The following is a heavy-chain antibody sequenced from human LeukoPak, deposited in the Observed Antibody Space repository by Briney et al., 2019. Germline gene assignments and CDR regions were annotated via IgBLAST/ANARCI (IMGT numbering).Heavy chain of an antibody. J-gene: IGHJ5*02. V-gene: IGHV3-23*01. D-gene: IGHD2-15*01. CDR3: AACSGGSCYNWFDP. CDR2: ISGSGGST. CDR1: GFTFSSYA. Sequence: GGSLRLSCAASGFTFSSYAMSWVRQAPGKGLEWVSAISGSGGSTYYADSVKGRFTISRGNSKNTLYLQMNSLRAEDTAVYYCAACSGGSCYNWFDPWGQGTLVTVSS.